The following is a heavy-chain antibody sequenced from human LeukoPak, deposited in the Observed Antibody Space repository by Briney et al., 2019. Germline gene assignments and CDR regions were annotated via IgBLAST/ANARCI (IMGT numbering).Heavy chain of an antibody. V-gene: IGHV4-39*01. Sequence: SETLSLTRTVSGGSISSNSYYWGWIRQPPGKGLEWIGSIYYSGNTYYNPSLKSRVTISVDTSKNQFSLKLSSVTAADTAVYYCARPRQGDYYFDYWGQGTLVTVSS. CDR2: IYYSGNT. CDR3: ARPRQGDYYFDY. CDR1: GGSISSNSYY. J-gene: IGHJ4*02. D-gene: IGHD2-21*02.